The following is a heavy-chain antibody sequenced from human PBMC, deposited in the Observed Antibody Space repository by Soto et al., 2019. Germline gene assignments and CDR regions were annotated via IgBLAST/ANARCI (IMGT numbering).Heavy chain of an antibody. J-gene: IGHJ4*02. V-gene: IGHV3-23*01. CDR2: IPTSGGHT. CDR1: GFTFSRYA. Sequence: GGSLRLSCAASGFTFSRYAMIWVRQAPGKGLEWVSGIPTSGGHTYYADSVKGRFTISRDNSKNTLYLQMNSLRADDTAVYYCAKALWGVGATVGNWGQGTLVTVSS. CDR3: AKALWGVGATVGN. D-gene: IGHD1-26*01.